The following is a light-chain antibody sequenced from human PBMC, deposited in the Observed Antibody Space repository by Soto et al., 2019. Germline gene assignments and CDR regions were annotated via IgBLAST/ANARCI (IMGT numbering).Light chain of an antibody. CDR3: QQYNNWPTWT. CDR2: GAA. V-gene: IGKV3-20*01. J-gene: IGKJ1*01. Sequence: EIVFTQSPGTLSLSPGERAILSCRASQSVSSSYLAWYQQKPGQAPRLLIYGAASRATGIPDRFSGSGSGTDFTLTISSLQSEDFALYYCQQYNNWPTWTFGQGTKVDIK. CDR1: QSVSSSY.